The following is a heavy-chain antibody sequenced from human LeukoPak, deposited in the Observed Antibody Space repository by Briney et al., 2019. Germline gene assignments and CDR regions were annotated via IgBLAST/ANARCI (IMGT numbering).Heavy chain of an antibody. CDR2: ISAYTGHT. Sequence: ASVKVSCKASGYTFTSYGISWVRRAPGQGLEWMGWISAYTGHTSYAQKLQGRVTMTTDTSTSKAYMELRSLRSDDTAVYYCARDQYYDSKGWFDPWGQGTLVTVSS. CDR3: ARDQYYDSKGWFDP. J-gene: IGHJ5*02. D-gene: IGHD3-22*01. CDR1: GYTFTSYG. V-gene: IGHV1-18*01.